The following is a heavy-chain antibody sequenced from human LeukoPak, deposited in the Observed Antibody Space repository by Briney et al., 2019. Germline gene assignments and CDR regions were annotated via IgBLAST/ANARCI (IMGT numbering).Heavy chain of an antibody. J-gene: IGHJ3*02. D-gene: IGHD2-8*01. CDR1: GYSFTDYW. CDR3: ASPVLSPRLSMALKPGNDAFDI. Sequence: PGESLKISCKTSGYSFTDYWIGWVRQMPGKGLEWMGFIYPSDSDTRYSPSFQGQVTISADKSISTAYLQWSSLKASDTAMYYCASPVLSPRLSMALKPGNDAFDIWGQGTMVTVSS. CDR2: IYPSDSDT. V-gene: IGHV5-51*01.